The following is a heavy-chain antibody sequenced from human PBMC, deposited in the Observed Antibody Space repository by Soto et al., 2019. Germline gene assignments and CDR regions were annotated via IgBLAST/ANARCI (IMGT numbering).Heavy chain of an antibody. CDR2: IKSKTDGGTT. J-gene: IGHJ3*02. V-gene: IGHV3-15*01. CDR1: GFTFSNAW. D-gene: IGHD3-3*01. Sequence: GGSLRLSCAASGFTFSNAWMSWVRQAPGKGLEWVGRIKSKTDGGTTDYAAPVKGRFTISRDDSKNTLYLQMNSLKTEDTAVYYCTTPRPPYDFWSGSEIYDAFDIWGQGTMVTVSS. CDR3: TTPRPPYDFWSGSEIYDAFDI.